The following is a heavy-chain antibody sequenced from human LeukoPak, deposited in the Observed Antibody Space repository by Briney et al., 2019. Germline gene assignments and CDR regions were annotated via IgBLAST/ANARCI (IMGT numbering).Heavy chain of an antibody. Sequence: GGSLRLSCAASGFTFSSYGMHWVRQAPGKGLEWVAVISYDGSNKYYADSVKGRFTISRDNSKNTLYLQMNSLRAEDTAVYYCAKDLQFLLLMGEIDYWGQGTLVTVSS. CDR3: AKDLQFLLLMGEIDY. CDR1: GFTFSSYG. D-gene: IGHD2-2*01. V-gene: IGHV3-30*18. CDR2: ISYDGSNK. J-gene: IGHJ4*02.